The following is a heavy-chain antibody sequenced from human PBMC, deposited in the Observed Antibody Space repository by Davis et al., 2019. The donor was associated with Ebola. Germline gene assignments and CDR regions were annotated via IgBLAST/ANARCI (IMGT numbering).Heavy chain of an antibody. V-gene: IGHV4-34*01. Sequence: SETLSLTCAVYGGSFSGYYWSWIRQPPGKGLEWIGEINHSGSTNYNPSLKSRVTISVDTSKNQFSLKLSSVTAADTAVYYCARGGIAVAGHFDYWGQGTLVTVSS. CDR1: GGSFSGYY. CDR2: INHSGST. J-gene: IGHJ4*02. CDR3: ARGGIAVAGHFDY. D-gene: IGHD6-19*01.